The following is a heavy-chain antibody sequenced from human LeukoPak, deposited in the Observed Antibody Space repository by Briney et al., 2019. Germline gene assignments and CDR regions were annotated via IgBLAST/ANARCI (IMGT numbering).Heavy chain of an antibody. J-gene: IGHJ4*02. CDR2: ISATGST. D-gene: IGHD2-21*02. Sequence: SETLSLTCTVSGGSITSGSYSWSWIRQPAGKGLEWIGRISATGSTYFNPSLESRVTISLDTSKNQFSLTLTSVTPEDTAVYYCARGDDFSGIDYWGRGTLVTVSS. CDR3: ARGDDFSGIDY. CDR1: GGSITSGSYS. V-gene: IGHV4-61*02.